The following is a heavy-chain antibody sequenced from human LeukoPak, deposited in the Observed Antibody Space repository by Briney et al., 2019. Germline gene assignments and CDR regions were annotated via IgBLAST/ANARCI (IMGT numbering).Heavy chain of an antibody. CDR2: ISYDGSNK. CDR3: ARKTYIQPYMDV. CDR1: GFTFSSYA. J-gene: IGHJ6*02. D-gene: IGHD5-18*01. V-gene: IGHV3-30*04. Sequence: GGSLRLSCAASGFTFSSYAMHWVRQAPGKGLEWVAVISYDGSNKYYADSVKGRFTISRDNSKNTLYLQMNSLRAEDTAVYYCARKTYIQPYMDVWGQGTTVTVSS.